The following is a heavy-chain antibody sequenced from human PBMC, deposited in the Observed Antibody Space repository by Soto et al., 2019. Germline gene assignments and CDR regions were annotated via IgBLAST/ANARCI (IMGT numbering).Heavy chain of an antibody. D-gene: IGHD3-10*01. CDR1: GYSFTSYW. Sequence: LGESLKISCKGSGYSFTSYWIGWVRQMPGKGLEWMGIIYPGDSDTRYSPSFQGQVTISADKSISTAYLQWSSLKASDTAMYYCARFDRGLSPIYYFDYWGQGTLVTVSS. V-gene: IGHV5-51*01. J-gene: IGHJ4*02. CDR3: ARFDRGLSPIYYFDY. CDR2: IYPGDSDT.